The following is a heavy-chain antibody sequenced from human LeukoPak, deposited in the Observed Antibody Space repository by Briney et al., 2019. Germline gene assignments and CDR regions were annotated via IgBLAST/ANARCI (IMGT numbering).Heavy chain of an antibody. D-gene: IGHD3-10*01. Sequence: AASVKVSCKASGYTFTGYYMHWVRQAPGQGLEWMGWINPNSGGTNYAQKFQGRVTMTRDTSISTAYMELSRLRSDDTAVYYCASYRLSGSYTNFFDYWGQGTLVTVSS. CDR1: GYTFTGYY. V-gene: IGHV1-2*02. CDR2: INPNSGGT. J-gene: IGHJ4*02. CDR3: ASYRLSGSYTNFFDY.